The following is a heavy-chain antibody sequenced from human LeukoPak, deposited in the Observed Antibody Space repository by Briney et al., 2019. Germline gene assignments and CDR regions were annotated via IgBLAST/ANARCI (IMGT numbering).Heavy chain of an antibody. J-gene: IGHJ4*02. D-gene: IGHD6-6*01. V-gene: IGHV2-5*01. CDR3: AHKAGDGQLGGQLFDY. Sequence: SGPTLVNPTQTLTLTCTFSGFSLSSSGVGVGWIRQPPGKALEWLALIYWNDDKRCSPSLKSRLTITKDTSKNQVVLTMTNMDPVDTATYYCAHKAGDGQLGGQLFDYWGQGTLVTVSS. CDR2: IYWNDDK. CDR1: GFSLSSSGVG.